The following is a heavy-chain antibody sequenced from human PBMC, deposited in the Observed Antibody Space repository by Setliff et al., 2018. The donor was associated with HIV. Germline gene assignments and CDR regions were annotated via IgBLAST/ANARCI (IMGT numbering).Heavy chain of an antibody. Sequence: ASVKVSCKVSGYTLSELTMHWVRQAPGKGLEWMGRFDPEDGDTLYAQRLQGRVIMTEDSFTDTAYMELSSLTSDDTAVYYCATAKEHWLSEGGFDYWGQGTLVTVSS. D-gene: IGHD6-19*01. J-gene: IGHJ4*02. CDR2: FDPEDGDT. CDR1: GYTLSELT. CDR3: ATAKEHWLSEGGFDY. V-gene: IGHV1-24*01.